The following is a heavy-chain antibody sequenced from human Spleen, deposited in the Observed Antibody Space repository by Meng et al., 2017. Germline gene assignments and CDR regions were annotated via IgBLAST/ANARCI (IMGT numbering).Heavy chain of an antibody. CDR2: INHSGST. CDR3: ARDRLGELFAFDV. J-gene: IGHJ3*01. CDR1: GGSFSGYY. V-gene: IGHV4-34*01. D-gene: IGHD3-10*01. Sequence: SETLSLTCAVYGGSFSGYYWSWIRQPPGKGLEWIGEINHSGSTNYNPSLKSRVTISVDTSKNQFSLRLTSLTAADTAVYFCARDRLGELFAFDVWGQGTMVTVSS.